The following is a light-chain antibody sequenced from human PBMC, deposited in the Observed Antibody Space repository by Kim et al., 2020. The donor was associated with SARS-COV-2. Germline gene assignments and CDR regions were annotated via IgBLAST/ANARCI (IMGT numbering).Light chain of an antibody. V-gene: IGLV3-21*04. CDR1: NIGSKS. Sequence: SYELTQPLSVSVAPGKTARITCGGNNIGSKSVHWYQQKPGQAPVLVIYYDSDRPSGIPERFSGSNSGNTATLTISRVEAGDEADYYCQVWDSSSDDLVV. J-gene: IGLJ2*01. CDR3: QVWDSSSDDLVV. CDR2: YDS.